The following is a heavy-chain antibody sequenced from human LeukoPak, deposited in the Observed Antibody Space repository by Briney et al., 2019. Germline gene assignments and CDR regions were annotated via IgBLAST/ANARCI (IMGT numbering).Heavy chain of an antibody. CDR3: ARSARPAAGNWFDP. Sequence: GGSLRLSCAASGFTFNFFSMYWVRQSPGKGLEWVAVISYDATNEYYADSVKGRFTISRDDSKSTLYLQMNSLRAEDTAVYYCARSARPAAGNWFDPWGQGTLVTVSS. CDR1: GFTFNFFS. D-gene: IGHD1-14*01. V-gene: IGHV3-30*04. CDR2: ISYDATNE. J-gene: IGHJ5*02.